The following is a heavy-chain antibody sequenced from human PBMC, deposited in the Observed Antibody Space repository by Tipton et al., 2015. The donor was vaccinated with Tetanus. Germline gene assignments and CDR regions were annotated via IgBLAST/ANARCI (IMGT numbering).Heavy chain of an antibody. Sequence: TLSLTCTVSRGSISRDIYNWGWIRQPPGRGLQWIGNINYYGTTYYSPSLKSRVTMSVDTSKNQFSLKLTSATAADTAVYYCARVVEVAVAGMGLYYYYGMDVWGQGTTVTVSS. V-gene: IGHV4-39*07. J-gene: IGHJ6*02. CDR2: INYYGTT. D-gene: IGHD6-19*01. CDR1: RGSISRDIYN. CDR3: ARVVEVAVAGMGLYYYYGMDV.